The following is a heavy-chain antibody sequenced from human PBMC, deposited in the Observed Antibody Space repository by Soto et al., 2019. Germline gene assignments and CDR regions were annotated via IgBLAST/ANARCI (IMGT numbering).Heavy chain of an antibody. V-gene: IGHV4-30-2*01. CDR1: GGSISSGGYS. Sequence: QLQLQESGSGLVKPSQTLSLTCAVSGGSISSGGYSWGWIRQPPGKGLEWIGYIYHSGSTYYNPSLQRRVTITVARSKNQFSLKLSSVTAADTAVYYGARVPDVWGQGTTVTVSS. J-gene: IGHJ6*02. CDR2: IYHSGST. CDR3: ARVPDV.